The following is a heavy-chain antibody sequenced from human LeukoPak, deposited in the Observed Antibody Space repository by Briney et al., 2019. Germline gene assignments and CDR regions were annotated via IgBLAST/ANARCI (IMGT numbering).Heavy chain of an antibody. CDR1: GYTFTSYD. CDR2: MNPNSGNT. D-gene: IGHD3-10*01. V-gene: IGHV1-8*01. Sequence: ASVKVSCKASGYTFTSYDINWVRQATGQGLEWMGWMNPNSGNTGYAQKFQGRVSMTRNTSISTAYMELSSLRSEDTAVYYCARGVAVRGVILNQIHYYYMDVWGKGTTVTVSS. J-gene: IGHJ6*03. CDR3: ARGVAVRGVILNQIHYYYMDV.